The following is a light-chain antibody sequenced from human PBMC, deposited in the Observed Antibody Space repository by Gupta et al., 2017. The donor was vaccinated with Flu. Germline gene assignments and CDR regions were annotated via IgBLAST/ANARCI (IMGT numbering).Light chain of an antibody. Sequence: QSVLAHPPSASGTPGQRVTISCSGSDSNIGSNTENWYQQVPGTSPKLLIYGNNQRPSGVPDRFAGSKSGTSASLAISGLQSEDEADYYCAAWDDSLSGHYVFGTGTKVTVL. V-gene: IGLV1-44*01. CDR3: AAWDDSLSGHYV. J-gene: IGLJ1*01. CDR1: DSNIGSNT. CDR2: GNN.